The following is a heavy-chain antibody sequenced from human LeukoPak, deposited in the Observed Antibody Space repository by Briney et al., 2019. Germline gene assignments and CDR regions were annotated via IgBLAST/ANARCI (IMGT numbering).Heavy chain of an antibody. J-gene: IGHJ4*02. D-gene: IGHD3-22*01. V-gene: IGHV4-59*08. Sequence: SETLSLTCAVPGGSISSYYRSWIRQPPGKGLGWIGYIYYSGSTNYKPSLKSRVTISVDTSKIQFSLKLSSVTAADTAVYSCARCLAYYYDSSGGVYYFDYWGQGTLVTVSS. CDR2: IYYSGST. CDR1: GGSISSYY. CDR3: ARCLAYYYDSSGGVYYFDY.